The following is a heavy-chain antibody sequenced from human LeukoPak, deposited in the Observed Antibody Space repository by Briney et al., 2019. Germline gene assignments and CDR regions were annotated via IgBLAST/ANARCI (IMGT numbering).Heavy chain of an antibody. D-gene: IGHD4-23*01. J-gene: IGHJ3*02. CDR1: GFTLDDYA. CDR2: ISGDGGST. V-gene: IGHV3-43*02. CDR3: AGGLGGNWGDDAFDI. Sequence: GGSLRLSCAASGFTLDDYAMHWVRQAPGKGLEWVSLISGDGGSTYYADSVKGRFTISRDNSKNSLYLQMNSLRTEDTALYYRAGGLGGNWGDDAFDILGQGTMVTVSS.